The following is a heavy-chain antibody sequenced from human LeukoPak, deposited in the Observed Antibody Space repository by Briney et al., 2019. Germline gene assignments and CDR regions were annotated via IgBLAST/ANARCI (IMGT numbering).Heavy chain of an antibody. CDR1: GFTFSTYW. CDR2: IKQDGSKT. Sequence: GGSLRLSCEAFGFTFSTYWVSWVRQAPGKGLEWVANIKQDGSKTHYADSVTGRFTISRDNSKNVVYLHMARLRVEDTAVYYCVRAPFHFSHWGPGILVTVSS. CDR3: VRAPFHFSH. J-gene: IGHJ4*02. V-gene: IGHV3-7*01. D-gene: IGHD2/OR15-2a*01.